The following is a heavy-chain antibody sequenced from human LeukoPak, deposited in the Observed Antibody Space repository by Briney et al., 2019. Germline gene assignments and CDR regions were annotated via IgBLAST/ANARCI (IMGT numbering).Heavy chain of an antibody. J-gene: IGHJ4*02. Sequence: GGSLRLSCAASGFTFSSYWMTWVRQAPGKGLEWVGFIRSKAYGGTTEYAASVKGRFTISRDDSKSIAYLQMNSLKTEDTAVYYCTSSDELGYWGQGTLVTVSS. D-gene: IGHD1-26*01. CDR2: IRSKAYGGTT. CDR1: GFTFSSYW. V-gene: IGHV3-49*04. CDR3: TSSDELGY.